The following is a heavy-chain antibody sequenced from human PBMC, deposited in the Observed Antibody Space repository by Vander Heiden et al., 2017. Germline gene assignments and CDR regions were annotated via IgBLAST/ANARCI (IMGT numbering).Heavy chain of an antibody. Sequence: EAQLVQSGAEVKKPGESLKISCMGSGDCFSTSWIAWVRQMPGKGLEWVGIIVPADSDTRYSPSFQGQVIMSADKSINTAYLQWSSLKASDTAMYYCGRGGYSGYELDYWGQGTLVTVSS. J-gene: IGHJ4*02. CDR2: IVPADSDT. D-gene: IGHD5-12*01. CDR3: GRGGYSGYELDY. V-gene: IGHV5-51*01. CDR1: GDCFSTSW.